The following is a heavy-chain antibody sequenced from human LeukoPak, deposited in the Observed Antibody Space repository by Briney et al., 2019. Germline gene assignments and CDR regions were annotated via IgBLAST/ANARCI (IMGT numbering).Heavy chain of an antibody. V-gene: IGHV4-34*01. CDR1: GGSFSGYY. Sequence: SETLSLTCAVYGGSFSGYYWSWIRQPPGKGLEWIGEINHSGSTNYNPSLKSRVTISVDTSKNQFSLKLSSVTAADTAVYYCARGGYNRLLDYWGQGTLVTVSS. J-gene: IGHJ4*02. CDR3: ARGGYNRLLDY. CDR2: INHSGST. D-gene: IGHD1-1*01.